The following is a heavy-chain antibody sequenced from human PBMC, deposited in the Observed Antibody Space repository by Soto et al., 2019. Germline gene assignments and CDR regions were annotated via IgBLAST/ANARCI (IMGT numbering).Heavy chain of an antibody. Sequence: QVQLVQSGAEVKKPGASVKVSCKASGYTFTNYGISWVRQAPGQGLEWMGWINTYNGNTNHAQKLQGRVTMTIDTSTSTAYMELRSLRSDDTAVYYCARGVGSGTYYNQYNWFDPWGQGTLVTVSS. D-gene: IGHD3-10*01. J-gene: IGHJ5*02. CDR1: GYTFTNYG. CDR2: INTYNGNT. V-gene: IGHV1-18*01. CDR3: ARGVGSGTYYNQYNWFDP.